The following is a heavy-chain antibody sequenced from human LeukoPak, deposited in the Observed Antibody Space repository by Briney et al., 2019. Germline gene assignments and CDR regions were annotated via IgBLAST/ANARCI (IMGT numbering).Heavy chain of an antibody. CDR3: ARGNYDYVWGSYRHPNKNFDY. J-gene: IGHJ4*02. CDR1: GFIFKNFS. CDR2: IRYDGSRT. V-gene: IGHV3-30*02. D-gene: IGHD3-16*02. Sequence: PGGSLRLSCAASGFIFKNFSMYWVRQAPGKGLEWVAFIRYDGSRTYYTDSVKGRFTISRDNSNNTLYLQMNSLRPEDTAVYYCARGNYDYVWGSYRHPNKNFDYWGQGTLVTVSS.